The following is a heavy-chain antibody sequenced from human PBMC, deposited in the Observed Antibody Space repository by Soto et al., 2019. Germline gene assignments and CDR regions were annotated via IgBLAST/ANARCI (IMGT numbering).Heavy chain of an antibody. CDR3: ASLDGSGSYYAFDI. CDR1: GFTFSIYW. D-gene: IGHD3-10*01. J-gene: IGHJ3*02. CDR2: INTAGTTT. Sequence: GGSLRLSCAASGFTFSIYWMHWVRQAPGEGLMWVSRINTAGTTTTYADSVKGRFTVSRDNAKSTLYLQMNNLRVEDTAVYYCASLDGSGSYYAFDIWGQGTMVTVSS. V-gene: IGHV3-74*01.